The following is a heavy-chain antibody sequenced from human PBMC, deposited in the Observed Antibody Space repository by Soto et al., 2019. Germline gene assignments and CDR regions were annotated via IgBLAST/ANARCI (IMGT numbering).Heavy chain of an antibody. Sequence: QVQLQESGPGLVKPSQTLSLTCTVSGGSISSGGYYWSWIRQHPGKGLEWIGYIYYSGSTYYNPSLTSRVTISVDTSKNQFSLKLSSVTAADTAVYYCARDIPYDILTGYHSPNWFDPWGQGTLVTVSS. J-gene: IGHJ5*02. CDR3: ARDIPYDILTGYHSPNWFDP. D-gene: IGHD3-9*01. CDR2: IYYSGST. V-gene: IGHV4-31*03. CDR1: GGSISSGGYY.